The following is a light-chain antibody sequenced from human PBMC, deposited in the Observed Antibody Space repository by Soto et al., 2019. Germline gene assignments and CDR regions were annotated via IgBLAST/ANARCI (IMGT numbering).Light chain of an antibody. CDR2: DNN. J-gene: IGLJ2*01. CDR3: GTWDSSLSAGV. Sequence: QAVLTQPPSVSAAPGQKVTISCSGSSSNIGNNYVSWYQQFPGTAPKPLIYDNNQRPSGIPDRFSGSKSGTSATLGITGLQTGDEADYYCGTWDSSLSAGVFGGGTKVTVL. CDR1: SSNIGNNY. V-gene: IGLV1-51*01.